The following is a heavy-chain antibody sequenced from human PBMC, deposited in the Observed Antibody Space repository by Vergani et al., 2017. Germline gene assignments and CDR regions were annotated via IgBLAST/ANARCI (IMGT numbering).Heavy chain of an antibody. CDR1: GYTFSAYY. CDR2: VNPNSGDT. V-gene: IGHV1-2*02. CDR3: ARDRVAYSGFYYGMDV. J-gene: IGHJ6*02. Sequence: QVHLVQSGAEVKKPGASVKVSCQTSGYTFSAYYIHWVRQAPGQGLEWMGWVNPNSGDTNYAQKFQGRVTMTRDMAINTTYMELSRLTSDDTAVYYFARDRVAYSGFYYGMDVWGQGTTVTVSS. D-gene: IGHD2-15*01.